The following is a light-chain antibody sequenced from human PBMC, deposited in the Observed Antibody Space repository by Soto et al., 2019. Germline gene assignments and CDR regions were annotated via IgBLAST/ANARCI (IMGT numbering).Light chain of an antibody. CDR2: KAS. J-gene: IGKJ1*01. Sequence: AMQLTLSLSALPASKRDRVTITCRASQDIAIYLAWYQQKPGKAPKLLIYKASTLKSGVPSRFSGSGSGTEFTLTISSLQSEDSAIYYCQQDNNWPSWTFGQVTMVDVK. V-gene: IGKV1D-13*01. CDR3: QQDNNWPSWT. CDR1: QDIAIY.